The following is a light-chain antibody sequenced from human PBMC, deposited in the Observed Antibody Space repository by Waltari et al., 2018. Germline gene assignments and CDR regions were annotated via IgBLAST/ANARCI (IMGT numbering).Light chain of an antibody. CDR3: QHYVRLPVA. CDR2: GAS. Sequence: EIVLTQSPGTLSLSPGERATLSCRASENVRTALAWYQQKPGQAPRLLIFGASNRAIGIPERFSGGGSGTDFSLTISRLEPEDFAVYFCQHYVRLPVAFGQGTKVDIK. V-gene: IGKV3-20*01. CDR1: ENVRTA. J-gene: IGKJ1*01.